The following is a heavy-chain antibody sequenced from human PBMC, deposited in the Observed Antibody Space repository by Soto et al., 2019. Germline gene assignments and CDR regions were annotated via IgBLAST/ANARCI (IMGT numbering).Heavy chain of an antibody. D-gene: IGHD3-3*01. Sequence: PSETLSLTCTVSGGSISSSSYYWGWIRQPPGKGLEWIGSIYYSGSTYYNPSLKSRVTISVDTSKNQFSLKLSSVTAADTAVYYCARGGYDFWSGPWRYGMDVWGQGTTVTVSS. V-gene: IGHV4-39*01. CDR1: GGSISSSSYY. CDR2: IYYSGST. CDR3: ARGGYDFWSGPWRYGMDV. J-gene: IGHJ6*02.